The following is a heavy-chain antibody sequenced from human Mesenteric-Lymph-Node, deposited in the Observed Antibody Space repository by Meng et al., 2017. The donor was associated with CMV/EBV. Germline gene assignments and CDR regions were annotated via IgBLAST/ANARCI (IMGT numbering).Heavy chain of an antibody. V-gene: IGHV3-9*01. CDR2: ISWNSGSI. D-gene: IGHD2-15*01. CDR3: ARAVVVVAALDY. CDR1: GFTFDDYA. Sequence: GGSLRLSCAASGFTFDDYAMHWVRQAPGKGLEWVSGISWNSGSIGYADSVKGRFTISRDNAKNSLYLQMNSLRAEDTAVYYCARAVVVVAALDYWGQGTLVTVSS. J-gene: IGHJ4*02.